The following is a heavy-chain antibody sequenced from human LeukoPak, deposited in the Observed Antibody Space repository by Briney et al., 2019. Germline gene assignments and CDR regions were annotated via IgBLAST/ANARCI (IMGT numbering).Heavy chain of an antibody. J-gene: IGHJ3*02. CDR1: GFTFSSYA. CDR3: ARGGSYLSAFDI. Sequence: GGSLRLSCAASGFTFSSYAMSWVRQAPGKGLEWVSIIYSGGSTFYADSVKGRFTISRDNSKNTLYLQMNSLRAEDTAVYYCARGGSYLSAFDIWGQGTMVTVSS. V-gene: IGHV3-53*01. CDR2: IYSGGST. D-gene: IGHD1-26*01.